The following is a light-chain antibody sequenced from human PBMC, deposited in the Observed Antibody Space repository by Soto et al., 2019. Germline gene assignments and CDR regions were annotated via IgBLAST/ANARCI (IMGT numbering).Light chain of an antibody. CDR3: QQYDNSIT. Sequence: EIVLTQSPGTLSLSPGETATLSCRASQSVSSNNLAWYHQKPGQTPRLLIYGASSRPTGIPDRFSGSGSGTDFTLTISRLEPEDFAVYYCQQYDNSITFGQGTRLE. CDR1: QSVSSNN. CDR2: GAS. V-gene: IGKV3-20*01. J-gene: IGKJ5*01.